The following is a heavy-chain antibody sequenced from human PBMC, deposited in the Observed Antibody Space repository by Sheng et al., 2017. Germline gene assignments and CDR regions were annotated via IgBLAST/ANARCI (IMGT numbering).Heavy chain of an antibody. CDR2: IYHSGST. V-gene: IGHV4-38-2*02. CDR1: GYSISSGYY. J-gene: IGHJ3*02. D-gene: IGHD1-26*01. CDR3: ARDGGRVGATGHDAFDI. Sequence: QVQLQESGPGLVKPSETLSLTCAVSGYSISSGYYWGWIRQPPGKGLEWIGSIYHSGSTYYNPSLKSRVTISVDTSKNQFSLKLSSVTAADTAVYYCARDGGRVGATGHDAFDIWGQGTMVTVSS.